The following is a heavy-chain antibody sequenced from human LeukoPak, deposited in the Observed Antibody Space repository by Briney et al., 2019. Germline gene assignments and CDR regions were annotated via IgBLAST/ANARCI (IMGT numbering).Heavy chain of an antibody. CDR2: INHSGST. CDR1: GGSFSGYY. Sequence: SETLSLTCAVYGGSFSGYYWSWIRQAPGKGLEWIGEINHSGSTNYNPSLKSRVTISVDTSKNQFSLKLSSVTAADTAVYYCARSIAAAGTSAWGQGTLVTVSS. J-gene: IGHJ5*02. CDR3: ARSIAAAGTSA. V-gene: IGHV4-34*01. D-gene: IGHD6-13*01.